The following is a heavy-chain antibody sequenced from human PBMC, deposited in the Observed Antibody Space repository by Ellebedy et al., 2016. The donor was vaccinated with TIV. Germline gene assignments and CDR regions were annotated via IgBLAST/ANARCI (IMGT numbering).Heavy chain of an antibody. CDR1: GFTFSGYA. D-gene: IGHD5-18*01. J-gene: IGHJ4*02. Sequence: GESLKISCAASGFTFSGYAMSWVRQAPGKGLGWVSGINSGGTRTYYADSVKGRFTISRDNAKSTLDLQMSSLIAEDKAVYYCAKDRTPGDGYWVFDFWGQGTLVTVST. CDR2: INSGGTRT. V-gene: IGHV3-23*01. CDR3: AKDRTPGDGYWVFDF.